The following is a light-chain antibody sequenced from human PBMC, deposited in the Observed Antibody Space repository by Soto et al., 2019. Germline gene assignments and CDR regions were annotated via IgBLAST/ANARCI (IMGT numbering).Light chain of an antibody. V-gene: IGKV3-20*01. CDR3: QQYGRLPFT. CDR1: QSVSTGQ. CDR2: GVS. J-gene: IGKJ3*01. Sequence: EIVLTQSPGTLSLSPGERGTLSCRASQSVSTGQIAWYQQKYGQAPRLLMYGVSSRAAGIPDRFSGSGSGTDFTLTISSLEPEDVAVYYCQQYGRLPFTFGPGTKVDIK.